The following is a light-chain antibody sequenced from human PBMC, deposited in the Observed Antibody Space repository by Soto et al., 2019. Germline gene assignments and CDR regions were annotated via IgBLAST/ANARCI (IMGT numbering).Light chain of an antibody. CDR3: SSYTSSDTHV. J-gene: IGLJ1*01. V-gene: IGLV2-18*02. CDR2: DVS. Sequence: QYVLTQPPSVSGSPGQSVTISCTGTSSDVGSYNRVSWYQQPPGTAPKLMIYDVSNRPSGVPDRFSGSKSGNTASLTISGLQAEDEADYYCSSYTSSDTHVFGTGTQLTVL. CDR1: SSDVGSYNR.